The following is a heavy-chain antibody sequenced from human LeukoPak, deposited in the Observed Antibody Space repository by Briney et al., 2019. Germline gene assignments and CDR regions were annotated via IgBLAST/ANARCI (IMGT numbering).Heavy chain of an antibody. J-gene: IGHJ6*02. Sequence: ASVKVSCKASGGTFSSYAISWVRQAPGQGLEWMGGIIPIFGTANYAQKFQGRVTITADESTSTAYMELSSLRSEDTAVYYCARGPVRQGIVVVPAAHYYCYYGMDVWGQGTTVTVSS. CDR1: GGTFSSYA. CDR3: ARGPVRQGIVVVPAAHYYCYYGMDV. D-gene: IGHD2-2*01. CDR2: IIPIFGTA. V-gene: IGHV1-69*13.